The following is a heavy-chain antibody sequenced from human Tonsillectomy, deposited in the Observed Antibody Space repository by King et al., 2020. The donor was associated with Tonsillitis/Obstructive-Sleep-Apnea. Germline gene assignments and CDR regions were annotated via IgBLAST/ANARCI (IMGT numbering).Heavy chain of an antibody. D-gene: IGHD4-11*01. V-gene: IGHV1-69*01. J-gene: IGHJ4*02. Sequence: VQLVESGAEVKKPGSSVKVSCKAYGGTFSSYAISWVRQAPGQGLEWMGGIIPIFGTANYAQKFQGRVTITADESTSTAYMELSSLRSEDTAVYYCARGPSPTVTTSHFDYWGQGTLVTVSS. CDR2: IIPIFGTA. CDR3: ARGPSPTVTTSHFDY. CDR1: GGTFSSYA.